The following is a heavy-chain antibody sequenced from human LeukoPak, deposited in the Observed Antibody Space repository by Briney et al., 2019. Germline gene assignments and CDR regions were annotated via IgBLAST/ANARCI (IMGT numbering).Heavy chain of an antibody. J-gene: IGHJ5*02. CDR1: GFTFSSYW. D-gene: IGHD2-15*01. CDR3: ASPDHYCSSGTCP. V-gene: IGHV3-7*01. CDR2: IRPDGSEQ. Sequence: GGSLRLSCAASGFTFSSYWMHWVRQAPGKGLEWVANIRPDGSEQYYMDSVKGRFTISRDNVRNSLYLQMNSLRAQDTAVYYCASPDHYCSSGTCPWGQGTRVTVSS.